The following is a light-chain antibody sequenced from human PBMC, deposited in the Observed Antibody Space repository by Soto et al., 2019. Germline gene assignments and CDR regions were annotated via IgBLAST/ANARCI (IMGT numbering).Light chain of an antibody. Sequence: EIVLTQSPATLSLSPGERAIFSCRTSQSIGSTVAWYQHKPGQAPRLLIYDASKRATGIPARFSGSGSGTGFTPTISSLEPEDLAVYFCEQRSKWPVTFGPGTTVDIK. V-gene: IGKV3-11*01. CDR1: QSIGST. CDR3: EQRSKWPVT. CDR2: DAS. J-gene: IGKJ3*01.